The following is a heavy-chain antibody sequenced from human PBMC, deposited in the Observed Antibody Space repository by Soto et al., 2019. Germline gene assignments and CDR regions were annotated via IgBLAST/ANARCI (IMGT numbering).Heavy chain of an antibody. CDR3: ASIRLGGSRPFDY. J-gene: IGHJ4*02. D-gene: IGHD1-20*01. CDR2: IYPGDSDT. Sequence: PXASLKISCKGYGYSFTSYWIGWVRQMPGKGLEWMGIIYPGDSDTRYSPSFQGQVTISAEKSISTAYLQWSSLKASDTAMYYCASIRLGGSRPFDYWGQGTLVTGSS. CDR1: GYSFTSYW. V-gene: IGHV5-51*01.